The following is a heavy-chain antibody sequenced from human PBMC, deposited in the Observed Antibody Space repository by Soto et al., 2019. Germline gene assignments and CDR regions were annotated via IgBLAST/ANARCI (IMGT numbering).Heavy chain of an antibody. CDR2: ISYNGRNK. Sequence: VLAGGSLRLSCAASGFTFSFYAMHWVRQAPGKGLEWVAVISYNGRNKHYVDSVKGRFTISRDNSQDTLYLQMDSLRPDDTAVYYCARQAKIGDRSQFYFDSWGQGTLVTVSS. D-gene: IGHD3-16*01. CDR3: ARQAKIGDRSQFYFDS. V-gene: IGHV3-30*04. CDR1: GFTFSFYA. J-gene: IGHJ4*02.